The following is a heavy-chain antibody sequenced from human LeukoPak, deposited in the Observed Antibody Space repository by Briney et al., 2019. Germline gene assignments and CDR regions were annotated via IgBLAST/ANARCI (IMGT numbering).Heavy chain of an antibody. D-gene: IGHD3-10*01. CDR1: GGSIYSYY. CDR2: IYYNGRT. CDR3: AGDTGTVFDP. J-gene: IGHJ5*02. V-gene: IGHV4-59*01. Sequence: SETLSLTCTVSGGSIYSYYWSWIRQPPGKGLEWIGYIYYNGRTDYNPSLKSRVTISIDTSNNQFSLKLNSVTAADTAVYYCAGDTGTVFDPWGQGTLVTVSS.